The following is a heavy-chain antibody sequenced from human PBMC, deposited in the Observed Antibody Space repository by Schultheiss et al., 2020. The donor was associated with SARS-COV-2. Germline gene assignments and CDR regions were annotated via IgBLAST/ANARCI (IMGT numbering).Heavy chain of an antibody. CDR1: GFTFSSYS. D-gene: IGHD4-23*01. J-gene: IGHJ4*02. CDR2: ISGSGGST. V-gene: IGHV3-23*01. Sequence: GGSLRLSCAASGFTFSSYSMNWVRQAPGKGLEWVSAISGSGGSTYYADSVKGRFTISRDNSKNTLYLQMNSLRAEDTAVYYCAKGRMTTVVTAFDYWGQGTLVTVSS. CDR3: AKGRMTTVVTAFDY.